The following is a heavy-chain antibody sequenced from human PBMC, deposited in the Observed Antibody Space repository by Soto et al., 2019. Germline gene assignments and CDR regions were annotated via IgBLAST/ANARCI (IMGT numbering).Heavy chain of an antibody. D-gene: IGHD4-17*01. Sequence: SSETLSLTCTVSGGSMSSFAFYWGWIHQPPGKGLEWIGSILYSGSTYYNPSLKSRVVISMDTSKNQFSLKLRSVTATDTAVYYWVRPETTAIEYFNHWGHGTLVTVSS. J-gene: IGHJ1*01. CDR3: VRPETTAIEYFNH. V-gene: IGHV4-39*01. CDR1: GGSMSSFAFY. CDR2: ILYSGST.